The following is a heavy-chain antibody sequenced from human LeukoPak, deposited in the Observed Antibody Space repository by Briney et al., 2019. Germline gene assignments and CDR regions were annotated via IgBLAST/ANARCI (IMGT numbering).Heavy chain of an antibody. Sequence: ASVKVSCKASGYTFTSYDINWVRQATGQGLEWMGWMNPNSGNTDYAQKLQGRVTMTRNTSISTAYMELSSLRSEDTAVYYCAKTIAAIALRYYYMDVWGKGTTVTVSS. CDR3: AKTIAAIALRYYYMDV. CDR1: GYTFTSYD. V-gene: IGHV1-8*01. D-gene: IGHD6-13*01. J-gene: IGHJ6*03. CDR2: MNPNSGNT.